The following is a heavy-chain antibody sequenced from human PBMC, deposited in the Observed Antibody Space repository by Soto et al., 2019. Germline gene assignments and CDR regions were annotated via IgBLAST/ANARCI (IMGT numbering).Heavy chain of an antibody. D-gene: IGHD5-12*01. V-gene: IGHV3-30-3*01. J-gene: IGHJ3*02. Sequence: QVQLVESGGGVVQPGRSLRLSCAASGFTFSSYAMHWVRQAPGKGLEWVAVISYDGSNKYYAYSVKGRFTISRDNSKNTLYLQMNSLRDEDTAVYYCTRDGDGYTRYDAFDIWGQGTMVTVSS. CDR3: TRDGDGYTRYDAFDI. CDR1: GFTFSSYA. CDR2: ISYDGSNK.